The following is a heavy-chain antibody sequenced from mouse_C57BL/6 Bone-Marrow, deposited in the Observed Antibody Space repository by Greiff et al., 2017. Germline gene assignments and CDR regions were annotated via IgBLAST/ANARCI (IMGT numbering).Heavy chain of an antibody. CDR2: IYPRSGNT. CDR1: GYTFTSYG. Sequence: VQLQQSGAELARPGASVKLSCKASGYTFTSYGISWVKQRTGQGLEWIGEIYPRSGNTYYNEKFKGKATLTADKSSSTAYMELRSLTFEDSAVYFCARRWLLRRYFDYWGQGTTLTVSS. V-gene: IGHV1-81*01. CDR3: ARRWLLRRYFDY. J-gene: IGHJ2*01. D-gene: IGHD2-3*01.